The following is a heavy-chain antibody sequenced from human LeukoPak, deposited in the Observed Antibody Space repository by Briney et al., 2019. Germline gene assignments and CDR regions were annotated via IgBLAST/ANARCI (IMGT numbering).Heavy chain of an antibody. CDR1: GGSFSGYY. D-gene: IGHD3-10*01. CDR3: ARGGFGMVRGVSGMDV. V-gene: IGHV4-34*01. CDR2: INHSGST. Sequence: PETLSLTCAVYGGSFSGYYWSWIRQPPGKGLEWIGEINHSGSTNYNPSLKSRVTISVDTSKNQFSLKLSSVTAADTAVYYCARGGFGMVRGVSGMDVWGQGTTVTVSS. J-gene: IGHJ6*02.